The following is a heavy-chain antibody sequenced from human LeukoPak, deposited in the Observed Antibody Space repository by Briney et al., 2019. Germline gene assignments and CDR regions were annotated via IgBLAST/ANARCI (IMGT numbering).Heavy chain of an antibody. CDR3: ARARLSAITFGGVFDY. Sequence: SETLSLTCAVYGGSFSGYYWSRIRQPPGKGLEWIGEINHSGSTNYNPSLKSRVTISVDTSKNQFSLKLSSVTAADTAVYYCARARLSAITFGGVFDYWGQGTLVTVSS. CDR2: INHSGST. D-gene: IGHD3-16*01. CDR1: GGSFSGYY. J-gene: IGHJ4*02. V-gene: IGHV4-34*01.